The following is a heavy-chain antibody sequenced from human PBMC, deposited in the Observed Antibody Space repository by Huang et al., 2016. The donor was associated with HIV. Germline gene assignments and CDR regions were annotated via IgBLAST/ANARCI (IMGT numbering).Heavy chain of an antibody. CDR2: ISYDGSNK. V-gene: IGHV3-30-3*01. CDR1: RFTFSNYA. D-gene: IGHD5-12*01. J-gene: IGHJ6*03. Sequence: QVQLVESGGGVVQPGRSLRLSCAASRFTFSNYAMHWVRQAPGKGLEVVAVISYDGSNKYYADSVKCRFTISRDNSKNTLYLQMNSLRAEDTAVYYCARDLWLRDLYYYYYMDVWGKGTTVTVSS. CDR3: ARDLWLRDLYYYYYMDV.